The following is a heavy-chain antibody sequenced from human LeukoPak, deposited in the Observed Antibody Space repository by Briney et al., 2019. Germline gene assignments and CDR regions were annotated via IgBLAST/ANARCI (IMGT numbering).Heavy chain of an antibody. CDR1: GFTFSIYW. D-gene: IGHD1-26*01. CDR2: IKQDGSEK. J-gene: IGHJ4*02. V-gene: IGHV3-7*03. Sequence: GGSLRLSCAASGFTFSIYWMSWVRQAPGKGLEWVANIKQDGSEKYYVDSVKGRFTISRDNAKNSLYLQMNSLRPEDTAVYYCVKEVRKWLGAIDFWGQGTLVTVSS. CDR3: VKEVRKWLGAIDF.